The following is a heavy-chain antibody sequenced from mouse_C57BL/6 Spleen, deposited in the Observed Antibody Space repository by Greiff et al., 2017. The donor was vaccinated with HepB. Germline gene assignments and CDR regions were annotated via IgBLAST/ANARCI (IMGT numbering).Heavy chain of an antibody. J-gene: IGHJ2*01. CDR2: ISYDGSN. Sequence: EVKLVESGPGLVKPSQSLSLTCSVTGYSITSGYYWNWIRQFPGNKLEWMGYISYDGSNNYNPSLKNRISITRDTSKNQFFLKLNSVTTEDTATYYCAREGTTVALDYWGQGTTLTVSS. CDR3: AREGTTVALDY. V-gene: IGHV3-6*01. D-gene: IGHD1-1*01. CDR1: GYSITSGYY.